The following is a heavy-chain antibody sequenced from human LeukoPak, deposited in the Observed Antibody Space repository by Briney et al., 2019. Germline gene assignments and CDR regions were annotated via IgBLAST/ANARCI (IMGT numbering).Heavy chain of an antibody. Sequence: GGSLRLSCAASGFTFSDHYMDWARQAPGKGLEWVGRCRDKANSYNTEYAASVRGRFTISRDDSKNSLYLQMNSLKTEDTAVYYCAKIRYGGSVDYWGQGTLVTVST. V-gene: IGHV3-72*01. CDR2: CRDKANSYNT. CDR1: GFTFSDHY. CDR3: AKIRYGGSVDY. J-gene: IGHJ4*02. D-gene: IGHD3-16*01.